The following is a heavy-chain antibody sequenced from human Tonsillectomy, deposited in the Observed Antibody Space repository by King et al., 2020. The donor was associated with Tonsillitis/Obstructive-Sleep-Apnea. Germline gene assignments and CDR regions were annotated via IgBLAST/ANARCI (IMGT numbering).Heavy chain of an antibody. Sequence: QLVQSGAEVKKPGSSVKVSCKASGGTFSSYAISWVRQAPGQGLEWMGGIIPILGIANYAQKFPGRVTIPADKSTSTAYMELSSLRSEDTAVYYCARATTYSSPSLDYWGQGTLVTVSS. CDR1: GGTFSSYA. D-gene: IGHD6-19*01. CDR3: ARATTYSSPSLDY. J-gene: IGHJ4*02. CDR2: IIPILGIA. V-gene: IGHV1-69*10.